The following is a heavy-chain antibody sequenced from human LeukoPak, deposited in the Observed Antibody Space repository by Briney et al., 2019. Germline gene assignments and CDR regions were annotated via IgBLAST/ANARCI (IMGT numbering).Heavy chain of an antibody. V-gene: IGHV4-59*01. Sequence: SETLSLTCSVSGGSISAYYWSWIRQPPGKGLEWIGYIYYSGSTNYNPSLKSRVTISVDTSKNQFSLKLSSVTAADTAVYYCARDLRRYFDYWGQGTLVTVSS. CDR3: ARDLRRYFDY. CDR2: IYYSGST. D-gene: IGHD3-10*01. J-gene: IGHJ4*02. CDR1: GGSISAYY.